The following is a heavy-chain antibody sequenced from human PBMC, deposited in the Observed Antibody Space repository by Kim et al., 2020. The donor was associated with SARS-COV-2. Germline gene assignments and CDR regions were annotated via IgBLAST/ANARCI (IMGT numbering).Heavy chain of an antibody. CDR2: IIGSGSGT. CDR3: ARHLHITSVTVYWYFDL. Sequence: GGSLRLSCAASRFIFSNFAMSWVRQAPGKGLEWVSAIIGSGSGTYYADSVKGRFTIFRDNSKNTLYLQMNNLRAEDTAVYYCARHLHITSVTVYWYFDLGGRGNLVSVSS. CDR1: RFIFSNFA. V-gene: IGHV3-23*01. J-gene: IGHJ2*01. D-gene: IGHD2-2*01.